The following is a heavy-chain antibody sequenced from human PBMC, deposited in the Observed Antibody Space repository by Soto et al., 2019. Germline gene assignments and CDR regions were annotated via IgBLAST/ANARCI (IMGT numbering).Heavy chain of an antibody. J-gene: IGHJ6*02. D-gene: IGHD2-15*01. CDR3: ARRDRCSGGSCYSGSRYYYYYGMDV. V-gene: IGHV5-51*01. CDR2: IYPGDSDT. CDR1: GYSFTSYW. Sequence: GESLKISCKGSGYSFTSYWIGWVRQMPGKGLAWMGIIYPGDSDTRYSPSFQGQVTISADKSISTAYLQWSSLKASDTAMYYCARRDRCSGGSCYSGSRYYYYYGMDVWGQGTTVTVSS.